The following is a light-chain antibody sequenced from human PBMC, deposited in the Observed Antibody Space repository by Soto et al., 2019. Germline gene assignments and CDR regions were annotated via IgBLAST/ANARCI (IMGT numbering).Light chain of an antibody. CDR1: SRDVGASDY. V-gene: IGLV2-8*01. Sequence: QSALTQPPSASGSPGQSVAISCTGTSRDVGASDYVSWYQQHSGKAPKLLLYEVNKRPSRVPDRFSGSKSGNTASLTVSALQADDEADYYCLSHSGSSNVLGTGTKLTVL. CDR2: EVN. CDR3: LSHSGSSNV. J-gene: IGLJ1*01.